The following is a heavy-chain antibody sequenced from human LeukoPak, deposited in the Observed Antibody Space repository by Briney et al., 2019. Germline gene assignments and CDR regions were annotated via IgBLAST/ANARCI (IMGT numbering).Heavy chain of an antibody. D-gene: IGHD5-24*01. Sequence: PGGSLRLSCAASGFTFSNCWMSWVRQAPGTGLEWVASIIPHGSAKFYVVSVKGRFTISRDNAKSSLYLQVNSLRVEDTAVYYCADVEASAWGQGTLVTVSS. CDR2: IIPHGSAK. V-gene: IGHV3-7*01. CDR3: ADVEASA. CDR1: GFTFSNCW. J-gene: IGHJ5*02.